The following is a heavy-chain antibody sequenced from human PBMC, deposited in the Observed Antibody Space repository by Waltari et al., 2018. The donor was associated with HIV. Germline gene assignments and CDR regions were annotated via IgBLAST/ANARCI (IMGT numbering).Heavy chain of an antibody. V-gene: IGHV3-21*02. Sequence: EVQLVESGGGLVKPGESLRLSCVGSGFSFNTYSLNWVRQAQGRGLEWVASISPTGSQIHYPDSMRGRFTISRDNAGNSVFLQMNSLRPEDTAVYFCARDRRSAMTSRGFDVWGQGTTVTVSS. CDR3: ARDRRSAMTSRGFDV. CDR2: ISPTGSQI. CDR1: GFSFNTYS. D-gene: IGHD3-10*01. J-gene: IGHJ6*02.